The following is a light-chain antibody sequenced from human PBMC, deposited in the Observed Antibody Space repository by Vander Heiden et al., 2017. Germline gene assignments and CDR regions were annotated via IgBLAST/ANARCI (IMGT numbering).Light chain of an antibody. CDR2: RNT. Sequence: QSVLTQPPSASGTPGQRVTISCSGSTSNIGSNYVYWYQQVPGTAPKLLVFRNTQRPSGVPDRFSGSKSGTSASLAISGLRSEDEADYYCAAWEDSLTGRVVFGGGTKLTVL. J-gene: IGLJ2*01. V-gene: IGLV1-47*01. CDR3: AAWEDSLTGRVV. CDR1: TSNIGSNY.